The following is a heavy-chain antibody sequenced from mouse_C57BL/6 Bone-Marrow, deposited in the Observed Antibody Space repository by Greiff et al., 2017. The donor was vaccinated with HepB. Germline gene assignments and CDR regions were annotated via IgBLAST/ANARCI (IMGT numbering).Heavy chain of an antibody. J-gene: IGHJ3*01. Sequence: EVKLMESGGGLVQPGGSLKLSCAASGFTFSDYYMYWVRQTPEKRLEWVAYISNGGGSTYYPDTVKGRFTISRDNAKNTLYLQMSRLKSEDTAMYYCARHDSSGYVGFAYWGQGTLVTVSA. V-gene: IGHV5-12*01. CDR2: ISNGGGST. CDR3: ARHDSSGYVGFAY. CDR1: GFTFSDYY. D-gene: IGHD3-2*02.